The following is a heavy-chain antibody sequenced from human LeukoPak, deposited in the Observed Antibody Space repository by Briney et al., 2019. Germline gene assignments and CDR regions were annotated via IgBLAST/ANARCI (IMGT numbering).Heavy chain of an antibody. V-gene: IGHV6-1*01. CDR1: GDSVSSNTAA. Sequence: LQTLSLTCAISGDSVSSNTAAWNWIRQSPSRGLEWLGRTYYRSKWYNNYAVSVKSRISINPDTSKNQFSLQLKSVTPEDTAVYYCAREQTGDQNFDYWGQGTLVTVSS. CDR3: AREQTGDQNFDY. CDR2: TYYRSKWYN. J-gene: IGHJ4*02. D-gene: IGHD7-27*01.